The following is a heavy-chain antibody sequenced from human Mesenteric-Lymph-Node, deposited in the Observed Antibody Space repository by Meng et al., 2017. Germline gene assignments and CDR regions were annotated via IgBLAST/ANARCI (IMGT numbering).Heavy chain of an antibody. CDR2: ISSSSYI. J-gene: IGHJ4*02. CDR1: GFTFSSYS. D-gene: IGHD3-9*01. Sequence: GESLKISCAASGFTFSSYSMNWVRQAPGKGLEWVSSISSSSYIYYADSVKGRFTISRDNAKNSLYLQMNSLRAEDTAVYYCARGDGTDTILSGYNYWGQGTLVTVSS. CDR3: ARGDGTDTILSGYNY. V-gene: IGHV3-21*01.